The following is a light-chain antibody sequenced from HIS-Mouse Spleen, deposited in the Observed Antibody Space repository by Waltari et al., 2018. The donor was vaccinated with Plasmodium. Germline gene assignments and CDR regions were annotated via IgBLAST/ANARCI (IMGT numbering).Light chain of an antibody. J-gene: IGKJ3*01. CDR2: GAC. Sequence: MVMTHSPATLSVSPGRRATLSFRASQRVSSHIACYQQKPGQPPRLRIYGACTRATGMPARFGGRGSGTAVNLSNSSVQSEDFAVFYGEQYKNWSVNFGPGTKVDMK. CDR1: QRVSSH. V-gene: IGKV3-15*01. CDR3: EQYKNWSVN.